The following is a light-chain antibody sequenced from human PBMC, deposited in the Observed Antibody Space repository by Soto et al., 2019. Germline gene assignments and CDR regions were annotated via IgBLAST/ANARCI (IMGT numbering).Light chain of an antibody. CDR3: SSYTSSSTLYV. V-gene: IGLV2-14*01. CDR1: SSDVGRYNY. J-gene: IGLJ1*01. Sequence: QSALTQPPSASGSPGQSVTISCTGTSSDVGRYNYVSWYQQHPGKAPKLMIYDVSNRPSGVSNRFSGSKSGNTASLTISGLQAEDEADYYCSSYTSSSTLYVFGTGTKVTVL. CDR2: DVS.